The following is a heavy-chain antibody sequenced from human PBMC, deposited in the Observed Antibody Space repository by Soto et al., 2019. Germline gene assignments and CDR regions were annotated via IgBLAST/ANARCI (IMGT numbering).Heavy chain of an antibody. CDR2: FIPIFGKA. Sequence: QVQLVQSGAEVKKPGSSVKVSCKASGGTFRKYAINWVRLAPGQGLEWMGGFIPIFGKADYAHKSQGRVTITADESTTTGYMELNSLRSEDTAVYYCATEHYGSGRGWFDPWGQGTLVTVSS. J-gene: IGHJ5*02. CDR3: ATEHYGSGRGWFDP. D-gene: IGHD6-19*01. V-gene: IGHV1-69*01. CDR1: GGTFRKYA.